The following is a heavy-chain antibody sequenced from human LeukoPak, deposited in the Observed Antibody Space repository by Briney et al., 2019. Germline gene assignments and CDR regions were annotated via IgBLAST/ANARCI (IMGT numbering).Heavy chain of an antibody. V-gene: IGHV4-39*07. D-gene: IGHD1-26*01. J-gene: IGHJ3*02. Sequence: SETLSLTCTVSGGSISSSSYYWGWIRQPPGKGLEWIGSIHYSGSTNYNPSLKSRVTISVDTSKNQFSLKLSSVTAADTAVYYCARGGWELLPYAFDIWGQGTMVTVSS. CDR1: GGSISSSSYY. CDR2: IHYSGST. CDR3: ARGGWELLPYAFDI.